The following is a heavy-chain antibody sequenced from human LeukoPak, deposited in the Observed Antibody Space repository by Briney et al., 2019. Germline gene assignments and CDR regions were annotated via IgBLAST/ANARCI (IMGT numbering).Heavy chain of an antibody. J-gene: IGHJ5*02. V-gene: IGHV4-4*07. CDR2: IYTSGST. Sequence: KTSETLSLTCTVSGGSISSYYWSWIRQPAGKGLEWIGRIYTSGSTNYNPSLKSRVTISVDTSKNQFSLTLSSVTAADTAVYYCARDSSGDGYSSGYHWGQGTLVTVSS. CDR1: GGSISSYY. D-gene: IGHD6-25*01. CDR3: ARDSSGDGYSSGYH.